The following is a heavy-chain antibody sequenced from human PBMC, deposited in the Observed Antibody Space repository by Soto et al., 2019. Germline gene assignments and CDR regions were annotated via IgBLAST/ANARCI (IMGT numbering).Heavy chain of an antibody. D-gene: IGHD1-26*01. Sequence: PGESLKISFAASVFTFSSYAMHWVRQAPGKGLEWVAVISYDGSNKYYADSVKGRFTISRDNSKDTLYLQMNSLRAEDTAVYYCARVKWELPTWYFDYWGQGTLVTVSS. J-gene: IGHJ4*02. V-gene: IGHV3-30-3*01. CDR2: ISYDGSNK. CDR3: ARVKWELPTWYFDY. CDR1: VFTFSSYA.